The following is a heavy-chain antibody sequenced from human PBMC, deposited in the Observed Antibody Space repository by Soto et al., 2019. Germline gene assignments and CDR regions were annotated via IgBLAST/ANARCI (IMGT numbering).Heavy chain of an antibody. CDR2: FDPEDGET. V-gene: IGHV1-24*01. J-gene: IGHJ6*03. CDR1: GYTLTELS. Sequence: GASVKVSCKVSGYTLTELSMHWVRQAPGKGLEWMGGFDPEDGETIYAQKFQGRVTMTEDTSTDTAYMELSSLRSEDTAVYYCARGRRVVVPAALRHYMDVWGKGTTVTVSS. CDR3: ARGRRVVVPAALRHYMDV. D-gene: IGHD2-2*01.